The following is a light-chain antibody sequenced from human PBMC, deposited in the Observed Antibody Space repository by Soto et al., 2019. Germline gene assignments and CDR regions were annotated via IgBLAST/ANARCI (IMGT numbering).Light chain of an antibody. CDR3: HQRANWPPFM. J-gene: IGKJ4*02. Sequence: EIVLTQSPATLSSSPGERATLSCRASRSISSFLAWYQQKPGQAPRLLIYDTFNRATGIPARFSGSGSGTDSILTISGLEPEDFAVYCCHQRANWPPFMFGGGTKVEI. V-gene: IGKV3-11*01. CDR2: DTF. CDR1: RSISSF.